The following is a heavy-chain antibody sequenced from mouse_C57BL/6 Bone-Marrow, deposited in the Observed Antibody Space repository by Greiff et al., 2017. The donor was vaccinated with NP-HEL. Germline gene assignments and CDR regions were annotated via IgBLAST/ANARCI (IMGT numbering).Heavy chain of an antibody. D-gene: IGHD1-1*01. Sequence: VHLVESGAELVKPGASVKMSCKASGFTFTTYPIEWMKQRHGKCLEWIGNFHPYKYDNKYNEKFKGKATLTVEKSSSTVYLDLSRLPSADSAVYYCARRSNFDYAMDYWGQGTSVTVSS. V-gene: IGHV1-47*01. CDR1: GFTFTTYP. J-gene: IGHJ4*01. CDR3: ARRSNFDYAMDY. CDR2: FHPYKYDN.